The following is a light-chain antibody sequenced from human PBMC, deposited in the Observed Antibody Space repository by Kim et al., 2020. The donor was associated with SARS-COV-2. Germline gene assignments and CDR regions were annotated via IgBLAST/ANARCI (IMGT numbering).Light chain of an antibody. Sequence: QSVLTQPPSVSAATGQKVTISCSGSSSNIGNNYVSWYQQLPGTAPKLLIYDNNERPSGIPDRFSGSKSGTSATLGITGLQSEDEADYYCQSYDSSLNVWVFGGGTQLTVL. V-gene: IGLV1-51*01. CDR2: DNN. CDR3: QSYDSSLNVWV. J-gene: IGLJ3*02. CDR1: SSNIGNNY.